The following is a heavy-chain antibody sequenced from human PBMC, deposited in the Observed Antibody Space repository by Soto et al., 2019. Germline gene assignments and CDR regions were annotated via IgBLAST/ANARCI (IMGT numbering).Heavy chain of an antibody. J-gene: IGHJ6*02. D-gene: IGHD2-2*01. CDR3: AKEYIGCSSTSCYSYYYYGMDV. CDR1: GFTFDDYA. Sequence: SLRLSCAASGFTFDDYAMHWVRQAPGKGLEWVSGISWNSGSIGYADSVKGRFTISRDNAKNSLYLQMNSLRAEDTALYYCAKEYIGCSSTSCYSYYYYGMDVWGQGTTVTVSS. CDR2: ISWNSGSI. V-gene: IGHV3-9*01.